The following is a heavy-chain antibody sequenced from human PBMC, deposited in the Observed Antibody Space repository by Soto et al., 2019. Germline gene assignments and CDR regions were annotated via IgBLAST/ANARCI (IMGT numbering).Heavy chain of an antibody. V-gene: IGHV4-31*03. Sequence: PSETLSLTCTVSGGSISSGGYYWSWIRQHPGKGLEWIGYIYYSGSTYYNPSPKSRVTISVDTSKNQFSLKLSSVTAADTAVYYCATTMVRGGWFDPWGQGTLVTVSS. CDR1: GGSISSGGYY. J-gene: IGHJ5*02. CDR3: ATTMVRGGWFDP. D-gene: IGHD3-10*01. CDR2: IYYSGST.